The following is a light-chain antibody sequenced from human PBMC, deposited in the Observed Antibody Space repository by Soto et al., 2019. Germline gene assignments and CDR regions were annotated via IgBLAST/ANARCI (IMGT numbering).Light chain of an antibody. J-gene: IGKJ1*01. Sequence: EIVLTQSPGTPSLSPGERATLSCRASQSVSSRLAWYQQKRGQAPRLLIYDASTRATGIPARFSGSGSGTEFNLTISSLQSEDFAIYYCRHYNNWPPETFGQGTKVDIK. CDR2: DAS. V-gene: IGKV3-15*01. CDR1: QSVSSR. CDR3: RHYNNWPPET.